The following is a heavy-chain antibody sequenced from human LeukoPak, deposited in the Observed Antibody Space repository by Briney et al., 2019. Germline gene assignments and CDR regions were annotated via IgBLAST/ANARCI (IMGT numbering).Heavy chain of an antibody. CDR3: ARDRFGESSSDY. V-gene: IGHV3-21*01. CDR1: GFTFSSYS. D-gene: IGHD3-10*01. Sequence: GGSLRLSCAASGFTFSSYSMNWVRQAPGKGLEWVSSISSSSSYIYYADSVKGRFTISRDNAKNSLYLQMNSLRAEDTAVYYCARDRFGESSSDYWGQGTLVTVSS. CDR2: ISSSSSYI. J-gene: IGHJ4*02.